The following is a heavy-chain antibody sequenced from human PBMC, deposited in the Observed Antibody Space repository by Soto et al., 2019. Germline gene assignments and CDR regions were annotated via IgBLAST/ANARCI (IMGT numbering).Heavy chain of an antibody. CDR2: INDSGGT. Sequence: PSETLSLTCAVYGGSFSGYYWTWIRQPPGKGLEWIGEINDSGGTDYNPSLKSRVTISLDTSKNQLSLKLSSVTAADTAVYYCAREVGTTPWDYHYGMDVWGQGTTVTVSS. J-gene: IGHJ6*02. CDR3: AREVGTTPWDYHYGMDV. CDR1: GGSFSGYY. V-gene: IGHV4-34*01. D-gene: IGHD1-26*01.